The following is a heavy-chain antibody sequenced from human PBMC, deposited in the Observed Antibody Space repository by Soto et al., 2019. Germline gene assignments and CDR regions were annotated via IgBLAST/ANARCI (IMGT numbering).Heavy chain of an antibody. CDR2: MNPNSGNT. CDR1: GYTFTSYD. CDR3: ARYRLYYDFWSGYPDYYYGMDV. D-gene: IGHD3-3*01. Sequence: ASVKVSCKASGYTFTSYDINWVRQATGQGLEWMGWMNPNSGNTGYAQKFQGRVTMTRNTSISTAYMELSSLRSEDTAVYYCARYRLYYDFWSGYPDYYYGMDVWGRGTTVTVSS. J-gene: IGHJ6*02. V-gene: IGHV1-8*01.